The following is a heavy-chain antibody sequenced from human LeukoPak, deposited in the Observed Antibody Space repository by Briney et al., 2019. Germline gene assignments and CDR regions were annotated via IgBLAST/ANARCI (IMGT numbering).Heavy chain of an antibody. J-gene: IGHJ4*02. D-gene: IGHD2-2*02. V-gene: IGHV1-2*02. CDR1: GYTFTDYH. CDR3: ARRYCSSANCYTAPDY. CDR2: INPNSGGT. Sequence: ASVKVSCKASGYTFTDYHMHWVRQAPGQGLEWMGWINPNSGGTKYAQKFQGRVTMTRDTSISTAYMELSRLRSDDTAAYYCARRYCSSANCYTAPDYWGQGTLVTVSS.